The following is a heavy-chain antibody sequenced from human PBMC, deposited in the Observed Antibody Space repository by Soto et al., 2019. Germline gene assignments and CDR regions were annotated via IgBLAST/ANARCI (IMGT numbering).Heavy chain of an antibody. Sequence: ASVKVSCKASGYTFTSYAMHWVRQAPGQRLEWMGWINAGNGNTKYSXXXXXXXXXXXXXSXXXAYMELSSLRSEDTAVYYCARVGPPADPWGQGTLVTVSS. V-gene: IGHV1-3*01. CDR2: INAGNGNT. CDR1: GYTFTSYA. CDR3: ARVGPPADP. J-gene: IGHJ5*02.